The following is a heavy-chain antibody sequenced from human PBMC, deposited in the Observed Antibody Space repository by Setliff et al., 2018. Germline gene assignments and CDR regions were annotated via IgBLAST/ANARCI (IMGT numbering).Heavy chain of an antibody. CDR2: IKHDGSST. CDR3: TRDWGGVGATNAFDI. V-gene: IGHV3-74*01. D-gene: IGHD1-26*01. J-gene: IGHJ3*02. Sequence: PGGSLRLSCVASGFTFSSYWMTWVRQVPRKGLEYVASIKHDGSSTTYADSVKGRFTISRDNAKNTLYLQMNRLRAEDTAVYYCTRDWGGVGATNAFDIWGQGTMVTVSS. CDR1: GFTFSSYW.